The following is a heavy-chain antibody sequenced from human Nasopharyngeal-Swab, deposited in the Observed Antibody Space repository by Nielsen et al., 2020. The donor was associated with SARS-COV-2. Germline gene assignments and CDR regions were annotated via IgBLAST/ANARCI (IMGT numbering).Heavy chain of an antibody. Sequence: ETLSLTCAASGFTFSSYSMNWVRQAPGKGLEWVSSISSSSSYIYYADSVKGRFTISRDNAKNSLYLQMNSLRAEDTAVYYCATWGLPRGNFDYCGQGTLVTVSS. V-gene: IGHV3-21*01. CDR2: ISSSSSYI. CDR1: GFTFSSYS. CDR3: ATWGLPRGNFDY. D-gene: IGHD1-26*01. J-gene: IGHJ4*02.